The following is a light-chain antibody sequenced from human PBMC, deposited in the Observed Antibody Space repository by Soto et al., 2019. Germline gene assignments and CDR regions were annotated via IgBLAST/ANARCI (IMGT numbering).Light chain of an antibody. CDR3: QQFNSYVIT. CDR1: QDITSA. J-gene: IGKJ5*01. V-gene: IGKV1-13*02. Sequence: AIQLTQSPSSLSASVGDRVTITCRASQDITSALAWYQQKPGKAPNLLIYAASSLKSGVPSRFIGSGSGTDFTLTISSLQPEDFATYYCQQFNSYVITFGQGTRLETK. CDR2: AAS.